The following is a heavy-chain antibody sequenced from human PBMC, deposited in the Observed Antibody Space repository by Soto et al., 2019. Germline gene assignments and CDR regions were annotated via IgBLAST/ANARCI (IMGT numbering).Heavy chain of an antibody. CDR3: ARGAAAGVDYGMDV. CDR2: IYTSRGT. D-gene: IGHD6-13*01. Sequence: LSLTCTVSGGSMSSYYWSWIRQPAGKGLEWIGRIYTSRGTNYSPSLKSRVTISIDTSKNQFSLKLSSVTAADTAMYYCARGAAAGVDYGMDVWGRGTTVTVSS. J-gene: IGHJ6*02. V-gene: IGHV4-4*07. CDR1: GGSMSSYY.